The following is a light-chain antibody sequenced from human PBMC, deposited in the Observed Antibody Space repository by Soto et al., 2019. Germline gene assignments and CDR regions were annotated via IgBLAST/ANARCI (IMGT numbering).Light chain of an antibody. CDR1: SSDVGSYKL. CDR3: CSYAGDRGDVV. CDR2: EGN. J-gene: IGLJ2*01. V-gene: IGLV2-23*01. Sequence: QSALTQPASVSGSPGQSITISCTGTSSDVGSYKLVSWYQQHPDKAPKLIIYEGNKRPSGVSNRFSGSKSGDTASLTISGLQAEDEADYYCCSYAGDRGDVVFGGGTKLTVL.